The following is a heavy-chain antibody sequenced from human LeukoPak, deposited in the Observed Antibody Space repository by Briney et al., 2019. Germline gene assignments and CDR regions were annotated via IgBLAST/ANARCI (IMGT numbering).Heavy chain of an antibody. CDR1: GGSISSGSYY. Sequence: SETLSLTCTVSGGSISSGSYYWSWIRQPAGKGLGWIGRIYTSGSTNYNPSLKSRVTISGDTSKNQFSLRLSSVTAADTAVYYCARASYSYDINGWVPFDYWGQGTLVTVSS. CDR2: IYTSGST. J-gene: IGHJ4*02. V-gene: IGHV4-61*02. D-gene: IGHD3-22*01. CDR3: ARASYSYDINGWVPFDY.